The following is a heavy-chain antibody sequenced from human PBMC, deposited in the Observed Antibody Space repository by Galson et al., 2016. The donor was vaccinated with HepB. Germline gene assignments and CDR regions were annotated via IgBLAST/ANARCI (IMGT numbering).Heavy chain of an antibody. J-gene: IGHJ6*02. Sequence: SETLSLTCTVSGASISGYYLTWIRQPPGKGLEWIGHIYYTGRTNYNPSLKSRVTISVDTSKNQFSLKVSSMTAADTAVYYCARDDSGGWYGFHYSLDVWGQGTTVTVSS. V-gene: IGHV4-59*01. CDR2: IYYTGRT. CDR1: GASISGYY. CDR3: ARDDSGGWYGFHYSLDV. D-gene: IGHD6-19*01.